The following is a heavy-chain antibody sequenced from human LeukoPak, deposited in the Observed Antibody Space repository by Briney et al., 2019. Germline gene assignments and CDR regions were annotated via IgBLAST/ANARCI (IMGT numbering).Heavy chain of an antibody. J-gene: IGHJ4*02. V-gene: IGHV3-23*01. CDR1: GFTFSTYA. D-gene: IGHD3-22*01. CDR2: ISPSGGAT. CDR3: AKDRTTMIVVVIPTFDY. Sequence: PGGSLRLSCAASGFTFSTYAMSWVRQAPGKGLEWVSGISPSGGATYSAESVKGRFTISRDNSKNTLYLQMNSLRAEDTAVYYCAKDRTTMIVVVIPTFDYWGQGTLATVSS.